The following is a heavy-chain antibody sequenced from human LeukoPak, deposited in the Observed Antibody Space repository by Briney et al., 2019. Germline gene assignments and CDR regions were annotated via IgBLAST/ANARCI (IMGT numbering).Heavy chain of an antibody. CDR3: AKEGWELPAFDY. CDR2: ISGSGGST. CDR1: GFTFNNYA. J-gene: IGHJ4*02. Sequence: GGSLRLSCAASGFTFNNYAMSWVRQAPGKGLEWVSAISGSGGSTYYADSVKGRFTISRDNSKNTLYLQMNSLRAEDTAVYYCAKEGWELPAFDYWGQGTLVTVSS. D-gene: IGHD1-26*01. V-gene: IGHV3-23*01.